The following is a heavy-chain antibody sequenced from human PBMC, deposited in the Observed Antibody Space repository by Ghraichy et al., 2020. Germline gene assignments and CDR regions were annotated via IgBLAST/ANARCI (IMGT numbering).Heavy chain of an antibody. CDR1: GFTFSNYV. D-gene: IGHD6-6*01. V-gene: IGHV3-23*01. Sequence: GESLNISCAASGFTFSNYVMSWVRQAPGKGLEWVSGISESGGSTYYADSVKGRFTISRDNSKNTLYLQMISLRAEDTAVYYCAESIPVRLRIGYWGQGTLVTVHS. J-gene: IGHJ4*02. CDR2: ISESGGST. CDR3: AESIPVRLRIGY.